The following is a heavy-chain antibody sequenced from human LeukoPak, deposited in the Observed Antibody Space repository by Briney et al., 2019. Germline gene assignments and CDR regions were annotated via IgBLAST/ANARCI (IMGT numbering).Heavy chain of an antibody. CDR2: IYTGGNT. CDR3: ARGDDSGYYDYFDY. CDR1: GFTVDSNY. V-gene: IGHV3-53*01. D-gene: IGHD3-22*01. Sequence: GGSLRLSCAASGFTVDSNYLSWVRQAPGKGLEWVSTIYTGGNTYYAASVEGRFTISRDFSKNTVFLHMNSLRAEDTAMYYCARGDDSGYYDYFDYWGQGALVTVSS. J-gene: IGHJ4*02.